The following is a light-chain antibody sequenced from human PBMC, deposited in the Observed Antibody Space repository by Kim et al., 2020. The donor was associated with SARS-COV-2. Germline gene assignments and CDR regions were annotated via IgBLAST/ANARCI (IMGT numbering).Light chain of an antibody. CDR1: GNNVGNEG. CDR3: SAWDSSLRGWV. Sequence: LTQPPSVSKDLRQTATLTCTGNGNNVGNEGVAWLQQHQGHPPKLLSYRNNNRPSGISERISVSRSGITASLTITGLQPEDEADYYCSAWDSSLRGWVFGGGTQLTVL. CDR2: RNN. V-gene: IGLV10-54*01. J-gene: IGLJ3*02.